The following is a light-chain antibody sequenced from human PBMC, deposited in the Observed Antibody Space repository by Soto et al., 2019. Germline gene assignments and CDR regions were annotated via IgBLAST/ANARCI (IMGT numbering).Light chain of an antibody. J-gene: IGKJ1*01. CDR3: QQYYSTPWT. V-gene: IGKV1-39*01. CDR2: AAS. Sequence: QSPSSLSASVGDRVTITCRASQSISSYLNWYQQKPGKAPKVLIYAASSLQSGIPSRFSGSGSGTEFTLTISSLQAEDVAVYYCQQYYSTPWTFGQGTKVDIK. CDR1: QSISSY.